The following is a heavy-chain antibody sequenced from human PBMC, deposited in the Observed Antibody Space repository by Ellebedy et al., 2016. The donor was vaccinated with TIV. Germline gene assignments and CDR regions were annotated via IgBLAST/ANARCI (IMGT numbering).Heavy chain of an antibody. CDR2: ISGSGGST. CDR3: AKVGTRPENVDIVATRSRYNWFDP. J-gene: IGHJ5*02. CDR1: GFTFSSYA. Sequence: GESLKISXAASGFTFSSYAMSWVRQAPGKGLEWVSAISGSGGSTYYADSVKGRFTISRDNSKNTLYLQMNSLRAEDTAVYYCAKVGTRPENVDIVATRSRYNWFDPWGQGTLVTVSS. D-gene: IGHD5-12*01. V-gene: IGHV3-23*01.